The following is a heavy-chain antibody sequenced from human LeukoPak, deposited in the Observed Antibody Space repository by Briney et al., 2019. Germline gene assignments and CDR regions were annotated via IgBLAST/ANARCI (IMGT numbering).Heavy chain of an antibody. J-gene: IGHJ3*02. CDR1: GFTFTTHS. CDR2: IWSNGGST. Sequence: GGSLRLSCAASGFTFTTHSMSWVRQPPGKGLEWVAGIWSNGGSTYYADSVKGRFTISRDNSKNTLFLQVSSLRVEDTAVYYCAREINGHASDIWGQGTMVTVSS. V-gene: IGHV3-23*01. CDR3: AREINGHASDI.